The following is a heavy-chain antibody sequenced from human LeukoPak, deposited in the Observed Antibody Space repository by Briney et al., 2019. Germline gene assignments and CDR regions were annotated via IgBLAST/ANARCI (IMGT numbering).Heavy chain of an antibody. CDR2: IYPDDSDT. J-gene: IGHJ4*02. CDR1: GYSFTSYW. D-gene: IGHD6-19*01. Sequence: HGESLKISCQGSGYSFTSYWIAWVRQMPGKGLEWMGIIYPDDSDTRYSPSFQGQVTITADKSISTAYLQWSSLKASDNAMYYCARQRRSSGWPNDYWGQGTLVTVSS. V-gene: IGHV5-51*01. CDR3: ARQRRSSGWPNDY.